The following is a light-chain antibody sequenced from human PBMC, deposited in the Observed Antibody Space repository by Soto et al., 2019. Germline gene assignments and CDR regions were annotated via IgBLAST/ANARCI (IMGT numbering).Light chain of an antibody. CDR2: LHSDGSH. V-gene: IGLV4-69*01. CDR1: SGHSSYA. J-gene: IGLJ2*01. Sequence: QLVLTQSPSASASLGASVKLTCTLSSGHSSYAIAWHQQQAEKGPRYLMKLHSDGSHIKGDGIPDRFSGSSSGAERYRTISSLQSEDEADYYCQTWGTGIQVFGGGTKLTVL. CDR3: QTWGTGIQV.